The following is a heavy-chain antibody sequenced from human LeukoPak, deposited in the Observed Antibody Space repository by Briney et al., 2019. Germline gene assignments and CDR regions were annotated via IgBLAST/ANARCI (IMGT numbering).Heavy chain of an antibody. J-gene: IGHJ3*02. Sequence: GGSLRLSCAASGFTFSSYAMHWVRQAPGKGLEWVAVISYDGSNKYYADSVKGRFTISRDNSKNTLYLQMNSLRAEDTAVYYCARVKADIVVDYDAFDIWGQGTMVTVSS. CDR3: ARVKADIVVDYDAFDI. CDR2: ISYDGSNK. D-gene: IGHD2-15*01. V-gene: IGHV3-30-3*01. CDR1: GFTFSSYA.